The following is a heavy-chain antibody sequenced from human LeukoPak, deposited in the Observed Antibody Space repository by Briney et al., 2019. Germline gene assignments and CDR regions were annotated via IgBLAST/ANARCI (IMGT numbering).Heavy chain of an antibody. D-gene: IGHD3-3*01. CDR1: GYSFTSYW. V-gene: IGHV5-51*01. CDR3: ARHTKYYDFWSGYYEAHWYFDL. Sequence: GESLKISCKGSGYSFTSYWIGWVRQMPGKGLEWMGIIYPGDYDTRYSPSFQGQVTISADKSISTAYLQWSSLKASGTAMYYCARHTKYYDFWSGYYEAHWYFDLWGRGTLVTVSS. J-gene: IGHJ2*01. CDR2: IYPGDYDT.